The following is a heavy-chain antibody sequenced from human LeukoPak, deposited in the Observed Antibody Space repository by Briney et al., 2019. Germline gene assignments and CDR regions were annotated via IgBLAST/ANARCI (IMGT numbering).Heavy chain of an antibody. CDR2: IKQDGSEK. V-gene: IGHV3-7*01. D-gene: IGHD1-7*01. CDR1: GFTFSSYW. J-gene: IGHJ4*02. Sequence: PGGSLRLSCAASGFTFSSYWMSWVRQAPGKGLEWVANIKQDGSEKYYADSVKGRFTISRDNAKNSLYLLMNSLRAEDTAVYYCAREDNWNYAAFDYWGQGTLVTVSS. CDR3: AREDNWNYAAFDY.